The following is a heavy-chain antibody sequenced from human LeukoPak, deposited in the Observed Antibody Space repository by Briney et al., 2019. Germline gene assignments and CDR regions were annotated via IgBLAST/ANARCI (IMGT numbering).Heavy chain of an antibody. V-gene: IGHV1-69*13. Sequence: ASVKVSCKASGGTFSSYAIGWVRQAPGQGLEWMGGIIPIFGTANYAQKFQGRATITADESTSTAYMELSSLRSEDTAVYYCALSGYDTFGAFDIWGQGTMVTVSS. CDR2: IIPIFGTA. CDR3: ALSGYDTFGAFDI. CDR1: GGTFSSYA. D-gene: IGHD5-12*01. J-gene: IGHJ3*02.